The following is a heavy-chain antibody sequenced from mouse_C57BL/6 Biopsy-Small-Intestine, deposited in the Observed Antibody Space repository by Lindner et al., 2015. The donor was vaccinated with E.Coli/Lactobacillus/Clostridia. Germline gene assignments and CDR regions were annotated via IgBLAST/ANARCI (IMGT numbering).Heavy chain of an antibody. J-gene: IGHJ3*01. CDR3: ARRRIYYGNYVWFAY. D-gene: IGHD2-1*01. V-gene: IGHV5-17*01. CDR2: ISSGSSTI. Sequence: VQLRGGRGEALVKPGGSLKLSCAASGFTFSDYGMHWVRQAPEKGLEWVAYISSGSSTIYYADTVKGRFTISRDNAKNTLFLQMTSLRSEDTAMYYCARRRIYYGNYVWFAYWGQGDSGHCLC. CDR1: GFTFSDYG.